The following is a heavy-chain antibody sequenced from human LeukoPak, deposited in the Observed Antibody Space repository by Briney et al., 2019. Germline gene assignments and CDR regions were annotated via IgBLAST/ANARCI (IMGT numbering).Heavy chain of an antibody. CDR1: GFTFSSYA. Sequence: PGGSLRLSCAASGFTFSSYAMHWVRQAPGKGLEWVALIRYDGSNKYYADSVRGRFTISRDNSKNTLYLQMNSLRAEDTAVYYCAKDEPSSGWPIGYWGQGTLVTVSS. J-gene: IGHJ4*02. V-gene: IGHV3-30*02. CDR3: AKDEPSSGWPIGY. CDR2: IRYDGSNK. D-gene: IGHD6-19*01.